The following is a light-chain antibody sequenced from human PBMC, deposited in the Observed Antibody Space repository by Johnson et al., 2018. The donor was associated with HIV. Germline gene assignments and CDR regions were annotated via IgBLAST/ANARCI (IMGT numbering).Light chain of an antibody. CDR2: DNN. V-gene: IGLV1-51*01. Sequence: QSVLTQPPSVSAAPGQKVTISCSGSSSNIGNNYVSWYQQLPGTVPKLVIYDNNKRPSGIPDRFSGSKSGTSATLGITGLQTGDEADYYCGTWDSSLSAGVFGTGTKVTVL. CDR3: GTWDSSLSAGV. J-gene: IGLJ1*01. CDR1: SSNIGNNY.